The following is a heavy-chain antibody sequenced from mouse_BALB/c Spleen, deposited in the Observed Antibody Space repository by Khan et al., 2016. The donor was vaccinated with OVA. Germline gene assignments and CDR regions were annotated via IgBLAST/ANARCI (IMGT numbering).Heavy chain of an antibody. J-gene: IGHJ3*01. V-gene: IGHV1S132*01. CDR1: GYTFTNYW. D-gene: IGHD2-1*01. CDR2: IFPGTGTT. CDR3: ARGYFGNYEFAY. Sequence: QVQLQQSGAELVKPGASVKLSCKTSGYTFTNYWIQWVKQRPGQGLGWIGQIFPGTGTTYSNEHFKAKATLTVDTSSSTAYMQLSSLTSEDSAVYFCARGYFGNYEFAYWGQGTLVTVSA.